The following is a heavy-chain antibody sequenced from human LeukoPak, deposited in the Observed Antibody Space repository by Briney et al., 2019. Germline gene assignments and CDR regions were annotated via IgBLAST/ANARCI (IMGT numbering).Heavy chain of an antibody. CDR3: ARVKVNTAMALQYYHYYMDV. Sequence: SETLSLTCTVSGDSIRNSYWSWIRQPPGKGLEWIGYIPTSGDINYNPSLKSRVTISLQTSKNQVSLKVNSVTAADTAVYFGARVKVNTAMALQYYHYYMDVWGKGTTVIVSS. CDR2: IPTSGDI. J-gene: IGHJ6*03. D-gene: IGHD5-18*01. V-gene: IGHV4-59*01. CDR1: GDSIRNSY.